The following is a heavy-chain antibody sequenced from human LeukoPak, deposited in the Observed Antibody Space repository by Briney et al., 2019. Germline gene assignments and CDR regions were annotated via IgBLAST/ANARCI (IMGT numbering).Heavy chain of an antibody. CDR1: GGTFSSYA. D-gene: IGHD2-8*01. Sequence: SVKVSCKASGGTFSSYAISWVRQAPGRGLEWMGGIIPIFGTANYAQKFQGRVTITTDESTSTAYMELSSLRSEDTAVYYCARGPYDVLMVYAFDYWGQGTLVTVSS. CDR3: ARGPYDVLMVYAFDY. J-gene: IGHJ4*02. CDR2: IIPIFGTA. V-gene: IGHV1-69*05.